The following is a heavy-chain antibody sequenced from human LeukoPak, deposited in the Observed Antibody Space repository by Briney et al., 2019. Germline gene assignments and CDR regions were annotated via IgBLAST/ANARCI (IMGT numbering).Heavy chain of an antibody. CDR2: MNPNSGNT. V-gene: IGHV1-8*01. D-gene: IGHD1-26*01. CDR1: GYTFTSYD. CDR3: ARDSGSYAGLYNYYYMDA. Sequence: GASVKVSCKASGYTFTSYDINWVRQATGQGLEWMGWMNPNSGNTGFAQKFQGRVTMTRNTSITTAYMELSSLRSEDTAVYYCARDSGSYAGLYNYYYMDAWGKGTTVTVSS. J-gene: IGHJ6*03.